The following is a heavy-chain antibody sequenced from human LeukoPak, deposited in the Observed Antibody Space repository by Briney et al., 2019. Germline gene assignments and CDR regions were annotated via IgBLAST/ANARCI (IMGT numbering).Heavy chain of an antibody. V-gene: IGHV4-31*03. D-gene: IGHD3-22*01. J-gene: IGHJ4*02. CDR3: AREVVSMIEVGYFDS. CDR1: GGSISSGGYY. Sequence: SETLSLTCTVSGGSISSGGYYWNWIRQHPGKGLEWIGHIYYSEYTYYNPSLRSRVSISVDTSKNQFSLKLNSVSVADTAVYYCAREVVSMIEVGYFDSWGQGTLVTVSS. CDR2: IYYSEYT.